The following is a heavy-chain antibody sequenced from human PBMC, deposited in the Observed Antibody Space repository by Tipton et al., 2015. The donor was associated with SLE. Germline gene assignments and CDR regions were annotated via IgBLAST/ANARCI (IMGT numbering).Heavy chain of an antibody. V-gene: IGHV3-48*03. CDR3: ARVRNFYDSSGLDPLDF. CDR2: ISTSSSIV. D-gene: IGHD3-22*01. J-gene: IGHJ4*02. Sequence: GSLRLSCAASGFIFSNYAMNWVRQAPGKGLEWVAYISTSSSIVYYADSVKGRFSISRDKAENSLFLQLDSLRAEDTAVYFCARVRNFYDSSGLDPLDFWGRGTLVTVSS. CDR1: GFIFSNYA.